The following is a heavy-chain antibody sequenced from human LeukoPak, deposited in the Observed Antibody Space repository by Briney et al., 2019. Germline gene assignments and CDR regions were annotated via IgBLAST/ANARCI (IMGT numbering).Heavy chain of an antibody. V-gene: IGHV3-48*04. J-gene: IGHJ3*02. Sequence: GGSLRLSCAASGFTFNSFAMNWVRQVPGKGLEWVSYISSSSLSSSTTYYAGSVEGRFTVSRDNAKGSLYLQMNSLRAEDTAVYYCARDSASIGHNDAFDIWGLGTMVTVSS. D-gene: IGHD3-22*01. CDR3: ARDSASIGHNDAFDI. CDR1: GFTFNSFA. CDR2: ISSSSLSSSTT.